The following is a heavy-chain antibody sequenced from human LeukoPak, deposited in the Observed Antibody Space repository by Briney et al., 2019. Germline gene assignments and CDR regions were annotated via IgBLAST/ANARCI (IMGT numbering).Heavy chain of an antibody. V-gene: IGHV3-23*01. J-gene: IGHJ4*02. CDR1: GFTFSSYA. CDR3: ASARGSNYGSLGD. D-gene: IGHD5-18*01. Sequence: GGSLRLSCAASGFTFSSYAMSWVRQAPGKRLEWVSAISGGGGTTYYADSVKGRFSISRDNSKSTLYLQMNSLRAEDTAVYYCASARGSNYGSLGDWGQGTLVTVSS. CDR2: ISGGGGTT.